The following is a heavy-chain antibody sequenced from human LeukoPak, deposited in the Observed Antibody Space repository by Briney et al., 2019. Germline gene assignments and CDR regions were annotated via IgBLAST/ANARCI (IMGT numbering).Heavy chain of an antibody. J-gene: IGHJ4*02. CDR3: AKVGEGPFDY. CDR2: ISWNSGSI. CDR1: GFTFSTSA. Sequence: GGSLRLSCVVSGFTFSTSAMSWVRQAPGKGLEWVSGISWNSGSIGYADSVKGRFTISRDNAKNSLYLQMNSLRAEDTALYYCAKVGEGPFDYWGQGTLVTVSS. V-gene: IGHV3-9*01.